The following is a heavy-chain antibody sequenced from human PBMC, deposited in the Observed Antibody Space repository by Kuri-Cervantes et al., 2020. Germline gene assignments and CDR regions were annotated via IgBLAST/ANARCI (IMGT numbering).Heavy chain of an antibody. Sequence: SETLSLTCAVYGGSFSGYYWSWIRQPPGKGLEWIGEINHSGSTNYNPSLKSRVTISVDTSKNQFSLKLSSVTAADTAVYYCARGGYYFDYWGQGTLVTVSS. CDR2: INHSGST. CDR1: GGSFSGYY. CDR3: ARGGYYFDY. J-gene: IGHJ4*02. V-gene: IGHV4-34*01.